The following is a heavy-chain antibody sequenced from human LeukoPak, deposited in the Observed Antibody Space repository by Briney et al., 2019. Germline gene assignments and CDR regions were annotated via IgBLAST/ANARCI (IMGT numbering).Heavy chain of an antibody. D-gene: IGHD6-13*01. Sequence: PGGSLRLSCAASGFTFSSYAMHWVRQAPGKGLEWVAVISYDGSNKYYADSVKGRFTISRDNSKNTLYLQMNSLRAEDTAVYYCARSNTQSSSWSTLYYYYYGMDVWGQGTTVTVSS. CDR3: ARSNTQSSSWSTLYYYYYGMDV. CDR2: ISYDGSNK. J-gene: IGHJ6*02. CDR1: GFTFSSYA. V-gene: IGHV3-30-3*01.